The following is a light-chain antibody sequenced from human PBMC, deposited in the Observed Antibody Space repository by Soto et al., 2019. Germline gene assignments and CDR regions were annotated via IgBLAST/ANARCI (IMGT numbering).Light chain of an antibody. CDR3: MQSTQLTPT. V-gene: IGKV2-30*01. CDR1: QSLLTSDGETY. CDR2: KVS. Sequence: DVVMTQSPLSPPVTLGQPASISCRPSQSLLTSDGETYLNWFLQRPGQSPRRXIYKVSKRASGVPERFICSGAGTECTREISRVETDDVGIDYCMQSTQLTPTFGQGTRLEIK. J-gene: IGKJ5*01.